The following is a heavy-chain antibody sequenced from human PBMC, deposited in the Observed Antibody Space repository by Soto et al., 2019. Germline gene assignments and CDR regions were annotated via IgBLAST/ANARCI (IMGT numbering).Heavy chain of an antibody. J-gene: IGHJ5*02. CDR1: GGSISSSSYY. CDR3: AREVRTVSTRPLFIGPPNWFDP. CDR2: IYYSGST. V-gene: IGHV4-39*01. D-gene: IGHD4-17*01. Sequence: SETLSLTCTVSGGSISSSSYYWGWIRQPPGKGLEWIGSIYYSGSTYYNPSLKSRVTISVDTSKNQFSLKLSSVTAADTAVYYCAREVRTVSTRPLFIGPPNWFDPWGQGTLVTVSS.